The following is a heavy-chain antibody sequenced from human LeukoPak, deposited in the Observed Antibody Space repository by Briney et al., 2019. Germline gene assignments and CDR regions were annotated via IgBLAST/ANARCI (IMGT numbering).Heavy chain of an antibody. D-gene: IGHD3-10*01. V-gene: IGHV4-39*07. CDR2: IYYSGST. CDR3: ARDKDGSGSYYTGYCFDY. Sequence: SETLSLTCTVSGGSISSSSYYWGWIRQPPGKGLEWIGSIYYSGSTYYNPSLKSRVTISVDTSKNQFSLKLSSVTAADTAVYYCARDKDGSGSYYTGYCFDYWGQGTLVTVSS. J-gene: IGHJ4*02. CDR1: GGSISSSSYY.